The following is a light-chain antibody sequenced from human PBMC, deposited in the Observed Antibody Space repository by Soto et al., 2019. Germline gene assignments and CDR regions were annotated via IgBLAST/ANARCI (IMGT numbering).Light chain of an antibody. J-gene: IGKJ3*01. Sequence: DIVMTQPPLSLPVTPGEPASISCRSSQSLLHSNGYNYLDWYLQKPGQSPQLLIYLGSNRASGVSDRVSGSGSGADFTLKISRVEAEDVGVYYCMQALHTLFTFGPGNKVDIK. CDR2: LGS. CDR3: MQALHTLFT. V-gene: IGKV2-28*01. CDR1: QSLLHSNGYNY.